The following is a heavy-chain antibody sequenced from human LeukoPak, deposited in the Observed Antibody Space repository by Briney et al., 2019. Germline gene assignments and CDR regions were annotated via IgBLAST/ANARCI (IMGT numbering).Heavy chain of an antibody. D-gene: IGHD2-2*01. CDR1: GGSISSYY. Sequence: SETLSLTCTVSGGSISSYYWSWIRQPPGKGLDWIGSMCYRGSTDYNPSLKSRVTIPVDTSKNQFSLKVTSVTAADTAVYYCARYLIGYCSSTSCWPAWSDPWGQGTLVTVSS. J-gene: IGHJ5*02. CDR3: ARYLIGYCSSTSCWPAWSDP. V-gene: IGHV4-59*08. CDR2: MCYRGST.